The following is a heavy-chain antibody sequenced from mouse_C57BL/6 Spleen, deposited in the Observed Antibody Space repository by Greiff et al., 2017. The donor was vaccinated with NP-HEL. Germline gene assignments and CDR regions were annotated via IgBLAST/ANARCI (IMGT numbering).Heavy chain of an antibody. D-gene: IGHD1-1*01. CDR3: ARGYGSSYAMDY. J-gene: IGHJ4*01. CDR2: IHPNSGST. CDR1: GYTFTSYW. V-gene: IGHV1-64*01. Sequence: LQPGAELVKPGASVKLSCKASGYTFTSYWMHWVKQRPGQGLEWIGMIHPNSGSTNYNEKFKSKATLTVDKSSSTAYMQLSSLTSEDSAVYYCARGYGSSYAMDYWGQGTSVTVSS.